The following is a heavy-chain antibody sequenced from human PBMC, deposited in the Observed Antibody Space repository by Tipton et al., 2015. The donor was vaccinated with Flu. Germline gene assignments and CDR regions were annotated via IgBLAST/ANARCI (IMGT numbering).Heavy chain of an antibody. V-gene: IGHV1-2*02. CDR1: GYTFTGYY. D-gene: IGHD3-3*01. J-gene: IGHJ4*02. CDR2: INPNSGGK. CDR3: ARYSRFLEWLLFDS. Sequence: QVQLVQSGAEVKKPGASVKVSCKASGYTFTGYYMHWVRQAPGQGLEWMGWINPNSGGKNYAQQFQGRVTMTRDTSISTAYMELSRLRPDDTAVYYCARYSRFLEWLLFDSWGQGTLVPVSS.